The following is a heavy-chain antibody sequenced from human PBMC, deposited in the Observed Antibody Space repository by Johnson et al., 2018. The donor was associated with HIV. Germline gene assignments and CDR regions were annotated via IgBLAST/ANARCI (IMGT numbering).Heavy chain of an antibody. CDR1: GFGFSDYG. V-gene: IGHV3-30*02. D-gene: IGHD6-19*01. J-gene: IGHJ3*01. CDR3: AKDDNLGVWYSDAFDV. CDR2: IAHAESIT. Sequence: QVQLVESGGDVVRPGGSLRLSCAASGFGFSDYGMHWVRQPPGKGLEWVAFIAHAESITHYADSVKARFTLSRDNSKNTLYLHMKSLRPEDTSIYYCAKDDNLGVWYSDAFDVWGQGTVVTVSS.